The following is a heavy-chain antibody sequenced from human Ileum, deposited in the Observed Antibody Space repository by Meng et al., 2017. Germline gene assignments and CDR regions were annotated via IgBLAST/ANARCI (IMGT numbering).Heavy chain of an antibody. CDR3: TRDFARNTIDY. Sequence: GESLKISCAASGFAFNDYWMNWVRQSPGKGLEWVANMSPDGRTAYYLDSVKGRFTISRDNAKNSLFLQMNSVSAEDTAVYYCTRDFARNTIDYWGQGTRVTVSS. J-gene: IGHJ4*02. CDR2: MSPDGRTA. CDR1: GFAFNDYW. V-gene: IGHV3-7*01. D-gene: IGHD1-1*01.